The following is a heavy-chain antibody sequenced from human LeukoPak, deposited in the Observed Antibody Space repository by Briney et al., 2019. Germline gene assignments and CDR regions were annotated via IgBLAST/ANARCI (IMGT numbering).Heavy chain of an antibody. CDR3: ARFEFGDLYFDY. V-gene: IGHV1-69*04. J-gene: IGHJ4*02. D-gene: IGHD4-17*01. Sequence: SVKVSCKASGGTFSSYAISWVRQAPGQGLEWMGRIIPILGIANYAQKFQGRVTITADKSTSTAYMELSSLRSEDTAVYYCARFEFGDLYFDYWAREPWSPSPQ. CDR1: GGTFSSYA. CDR2: IIPILGIA.